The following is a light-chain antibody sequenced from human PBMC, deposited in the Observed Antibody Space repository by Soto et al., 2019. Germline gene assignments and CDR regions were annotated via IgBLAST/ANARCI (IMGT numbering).Light chain of an antibody. CDR2: AVS. J-gene: IGLJ2*01. CDR1: SSDVGGYNY. Sequence: QSALTQPRSVSGSPGQSVTISCTGTSSDVGGYNYVSWYQQHPGKAPKLMIYAVSKRPSGVPDRFSDSKSGNTASLTISGLQAEDEADYYCCSYAGNYTFVFGGGTKVTVL. CDR3: CSYAGNYTFV. V-gene: IGLV2-11*01.